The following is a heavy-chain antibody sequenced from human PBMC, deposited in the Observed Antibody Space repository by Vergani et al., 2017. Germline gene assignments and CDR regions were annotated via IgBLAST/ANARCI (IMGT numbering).Heavy chain of an antibody. D-gene: IGHD3-9*01. CDR3: ARRDYGILTGYRY. CDR1: GYTFSNYY. J-gene: IGHJ4*02. CDR2: INPSGGHT. Sequence: QVQVVQSGAEVKKSGASVKVSCKISGYTFSNYYMHWVRQAPGQGLEWMGIINPSGGHTNYAQKFQGRVTMTRDTSTSTVYMELSSLRSEDTAIYYCARRDYGILTGYRYWGQGTLVTVSA. V-gene: IGHV1-46*03.